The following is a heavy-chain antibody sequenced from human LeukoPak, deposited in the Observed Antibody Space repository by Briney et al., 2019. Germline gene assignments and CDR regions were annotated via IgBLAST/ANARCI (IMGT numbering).Heavy chain of an antibody. CDR3: AKIAAIVATIKLFDY. D-gene: IGHD5-12*01. Sequence: GGSLRLSCAASGFTFSSYAMHWVRQAPGKGLEWVAVISYDGSNKYYADSVKGRFTISRDNSKSTLYLQMNSLRAEDTAVYYCAKIAAIVATIKLFDYWGQGTLVTVSS. CDR1: GFTFSSYA. V-gene: IGHV3-30-3*02. J-gene: IGHJ4*02. CDR2: ISYDGSNK.